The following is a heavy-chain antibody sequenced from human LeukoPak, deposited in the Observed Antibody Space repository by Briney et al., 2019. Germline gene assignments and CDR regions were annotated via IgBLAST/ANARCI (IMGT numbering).Heavy chain of an antibody. V-gene: IGHV3-30*18. D-gene: IGHD3-22*01. Sequence: GGSLRLSCAASGFTFSSYGMHWVRQAPGKGLEWVAVISYDGSNKYYADSVKGRFTISRDNSKNTLYLQMNSLRAEDTAVYYCAKVLGGYVPFDYWGQGTLVTVPS. CDR1: GFTFSSYG. CDR3: AKVLGGYVPFDY. CDR2: ISYDGSNK. J-gene: IGHJ4*02.